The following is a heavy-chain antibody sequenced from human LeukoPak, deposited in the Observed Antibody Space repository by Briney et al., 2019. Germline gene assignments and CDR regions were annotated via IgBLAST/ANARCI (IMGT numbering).Heavy chain of an antibody. CDR2: ISSSSSYI. D-gene: IGHD1-26*01. J-gene: IGHJ4*02. CDR3: ARALIVGAAWAGY. CDR1: GFTFSTYI. Sequence: GGSLRLSCAASGFTFSTYIMNWVRQAPGKGLEWVSSISSSSSYIYYADSVKGRFTISRDNAKNSLYLQMNSLRAEDTAVYYCARALIVGAAWAGYWGQGTLVTVSS. V-gene: IGHV3-21*01.